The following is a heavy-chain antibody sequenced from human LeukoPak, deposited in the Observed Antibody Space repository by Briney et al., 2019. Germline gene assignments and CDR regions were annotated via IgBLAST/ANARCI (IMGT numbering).Heavy chain of an antibody. J-gene: IGHJ4*02. V-gene: IGHV3-33*01. D-gene: IGHD3-22*01. CDR1: GFTFSSYG. Sequence: GRSLGLSCAASGFTFSSYGMHWVRQAPGKGLEWVAVIWYDGSNKYYADSVKGRFTISRDNSKNTLYLQMNSLRAEDTAVYYCAREYDSSGWTIDYWGQGTLVTVSS. CDR3: AREYDSSGWTIDY. CDR2: IWYDGSNK.